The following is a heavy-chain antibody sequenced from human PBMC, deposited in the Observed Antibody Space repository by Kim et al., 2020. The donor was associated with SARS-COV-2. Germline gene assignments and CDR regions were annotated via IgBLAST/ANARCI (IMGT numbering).Heavy chain of an antibody. CDR1: GFTFSDYY. D-gene: IGHD3-16*02. J-gene: IGHJ6*02. Sequence: GGSLRLSCAASGFTFSDYYMSWIRQAPGKGLEWVSYISSSSYTNYADSVKGRFTISRDNAKNSLYLQMNSLRAEDTAVYYCARVGYDYVWGSYRDYYYYYGMDVWGPGTTVTVSS. V-gene: IGHV3-11*05. CDR3: ARVGYDYVWGSYRDYYYYYGMDV. CDR2: ISSSSYT.